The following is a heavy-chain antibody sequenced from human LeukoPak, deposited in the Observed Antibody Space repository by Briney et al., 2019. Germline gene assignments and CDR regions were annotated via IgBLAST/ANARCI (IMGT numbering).Heavy chain of an antibody. CDR3: ARGLTPAAAASAFDI. CDR1: GFTFSSDA. Sequence: GGSLRLSCAASGFTFSSDAMHWVRQAPGKGLEWVANIRKDGSDIHYVDSVKGRFTISRDNAKNSLYLEMSSLRGEDTALYYCARGLTPAAAASAFDIWGQGTMVTVSS. CDR2: IRKDGSDI. V-gene: IGHV3-7*01. D-gene: IGHD6-13*01. J-gene: IGHJ3*02.